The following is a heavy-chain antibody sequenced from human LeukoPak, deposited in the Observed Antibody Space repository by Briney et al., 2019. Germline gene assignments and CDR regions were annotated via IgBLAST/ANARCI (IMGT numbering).Heavy chain of an antibody. J-gene: IGHJ4*02. CDR2: ISISSPI. CDR1: GFTFSRYS. V-gene: IGHV3-48*04. Sequence: GGSLRLSCAASGFTFSRYSMNWVRQAPGKGLEWVSYISISSPIYYADSVKGRFTISRDNAKNSLYLQMNSLRVEDTAVYYCVKTSSGYYYFDYWGQGTLVTVSS. CDR3: VKTSSGYYYFDY. D-gene: IGHD3-22*01.